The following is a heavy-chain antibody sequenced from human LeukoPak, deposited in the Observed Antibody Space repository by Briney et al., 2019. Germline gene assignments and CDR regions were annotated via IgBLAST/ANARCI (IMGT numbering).Heavy chain of an antibody. CDR2: ISYDGSNK. CDR1: GFTFSSYA. D-gene: IGHD4-23*01. J-gene: IGHJ4*02. V-gene: IGHV3-30-3*01. Sequence: GGSLRLSCAASGFTFSSYAMHWVRQAPGKGLEWVAVISYDGSNKYYADSVKGRFTISRDNAKNSLYLQMNSLRAEDTAVYYCAREIGGFSDYWGQGTLVTVSS. CDR3: AREIGGFSDY.